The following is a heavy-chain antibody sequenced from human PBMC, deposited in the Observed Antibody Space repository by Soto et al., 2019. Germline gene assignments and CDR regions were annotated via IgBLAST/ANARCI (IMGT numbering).Heavy chain of an antibody. J-gene: IGHJ4*02. CDR2: IYYSGST. Sequence: SETLSLPCTVSGGSISSYYWSWIRQPPGKGLEWLGYIYYSGSTNNNPSLKSRVTRSVDTSKNQFSLKLSSVTAADTAVYYCARRLGYPGEYYFDYWGQGTLVTVSS. D-gene: IGHD3-10*01. CDR1: GGSISSYY. V-gene: IGHV4-59*01. CDR3: ARRLGYPGEYYFDY.